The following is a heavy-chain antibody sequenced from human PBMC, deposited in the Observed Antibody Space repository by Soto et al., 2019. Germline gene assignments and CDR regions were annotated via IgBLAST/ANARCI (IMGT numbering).Heavy chain of an antibody. J-gene: IGHJ3*02. CDR3: ARAVTGTSNAFDI. V-gene: IGHV1-18*04. D-gene: IGHD1-7*01. CDR1: GYTLPRHY. CDR2: INPNNGNT. Sequence: GGPVEVSRKGSGYTLPRHYIHWGRQAPGQGLEWMGWINPNNGNTNYAQKLQGRVTMTTDTSTSTAYMELRSLRSDDTAVYYCARAVTGTSNAFDIWGQGTMVTVSS.